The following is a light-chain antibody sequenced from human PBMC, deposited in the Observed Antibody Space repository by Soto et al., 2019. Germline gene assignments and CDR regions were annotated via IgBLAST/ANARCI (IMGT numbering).Light chain of an antibody. CDR2: KAS. Sequence: DIQMTQSPSTLSGSVGDRVTTTCRASQTISSWLAWYQQKPGKAPKLLIYKASTLKSGVPSRFSGSGSGTEFTLTISSLQPEDFATYYCQQLNSYPSITFGQGTRLEIK. V-gene: IGKV1-5*03. CDR1: QTISSW. CDR3: QQLNSYPSIT. J-gene: IGKJ5*01.